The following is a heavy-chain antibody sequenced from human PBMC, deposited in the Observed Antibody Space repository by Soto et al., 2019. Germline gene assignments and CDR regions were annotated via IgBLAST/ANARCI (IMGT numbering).Heavy chain of an antibody. D-gene: IGHD3-9*01. Sequence: SETLSLTCTVSGGSVSSSSYYWGCVRQPPGKGFDWIGSVYYSGSTYYNPSLESRVTISVDKSKNQFSLKLMSLSAADTAVYYCGRLEGLATISYYFDYWGQGALVTVSS. V-gene: IGHV4-39*01. CDR3: GRLEGLATISYYFDY. J-gene: IGHJ4*02. CDR2: VYYSGST. CDR1: GGSVSSSSYY.